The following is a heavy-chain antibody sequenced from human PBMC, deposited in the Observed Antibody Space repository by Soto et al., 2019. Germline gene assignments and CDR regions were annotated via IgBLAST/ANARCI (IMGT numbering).Heavy chain of an antibody. V-gene: IGHV1-69*01. CDR2: IIPIFGTA. CDR1: EGTFSSYA. J-gene: IGHJ4*02. Sequence: QVQLVQSGAEVKKPGSSVKVSCKASEGTFSSYAISWVRQAPGQGLEWMGGIIPIFGTANYAQKFQGRVTITADESTSTAYMEQSSLRSEDTAVYYCAREGIVGAPGVFDYWGRGTLVTVSS. D-gene: IGHD1-26*01. CDR3: AREGIVGAPGVFDY.